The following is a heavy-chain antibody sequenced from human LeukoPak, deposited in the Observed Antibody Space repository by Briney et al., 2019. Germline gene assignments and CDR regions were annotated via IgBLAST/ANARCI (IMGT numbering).Heavy chain of an antibody. CDR3: ARDSGSLVDY. CDR2: IYYSGST. CDR1: GDSISSSTYY. V-gene: IGHV4-39*02. Sequence: SETLSLTCTVSGDSISSSTYYWGWIRQRPGKGLEWIGSIYYSGSTYYNPSLKSRVTISVDTSKNQFSLKLSSVTAADTSVYYCARDSGSLVDYWGQGTLVTVSS. J-gene: IGHJ4*02. D-gene: IGHD1-26*01.